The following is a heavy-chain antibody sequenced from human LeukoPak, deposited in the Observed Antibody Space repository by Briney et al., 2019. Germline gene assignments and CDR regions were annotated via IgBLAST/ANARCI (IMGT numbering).Heavy chain of an antibody. D-gene: IGHD3-22*01. CDR3: AREKEGDYYDSSGGEVDY. CDR2: INHSGST. CDR1: GGSFSGYY. J-gene: IGHJ4*02. V-gene: IGHV4-34*01. Sequence: ASETLSLTCAVYGGSFSGYYWSWIRQPPGKGLEWIGEINHSGSTNYNPSLKSRVTISVDTSKNQFSLKLSSVTAADTAVYYCAREKEGDYYDSSGGEVDYWGQGTLVTVSS.